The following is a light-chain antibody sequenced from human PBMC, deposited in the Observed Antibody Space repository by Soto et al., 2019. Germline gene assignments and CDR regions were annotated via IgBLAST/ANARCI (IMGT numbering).Light chain of an antibody. CDR1: QGISSW. J-gene: IGKJ5*01. CDR2: AAS. Sequence: DIQMTQSPSSVSASVGDRVTITCRASQGISSWLAWYQQKPWKAPKLLIYAASSFQSGGPPSLSGSGSCTGFTLPNSSLQPEDFAPYYCQQDNSFPITSGQGTRLEIK. CDR3: QQDNSFPIT. V-gene: IGKV1-12*01.